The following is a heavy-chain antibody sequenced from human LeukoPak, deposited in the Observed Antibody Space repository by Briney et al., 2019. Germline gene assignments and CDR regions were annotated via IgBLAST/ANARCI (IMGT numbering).Heavy chain of an antibody. CDR3: ATEGKMVRGVYTDY. CDR2: FDPEDGET. Sequence: ASVKVSCKVSGYTLTELSMHWVRQAPGKGLEWMERFDPEDGETIYAQKFQGRVIMTADTSTDTVYMELSSLRSEDTAVYYCATEGKMVRGVYTDYWGQGTLVTVSS. J-gene: IGHJ4*02. V-gene: IGHV1-24*01. CDR1: GYTLTELS. D-gene: IGHD3-10*01.